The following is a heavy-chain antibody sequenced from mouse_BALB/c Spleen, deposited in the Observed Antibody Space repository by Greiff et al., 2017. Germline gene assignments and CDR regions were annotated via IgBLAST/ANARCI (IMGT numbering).Heavy chain of an antibody. CDR3: ARDDYDGYAMDY. V-gene: IGHV5-9-4*01. D-gene: IGHD2-4*01. J-gene: IGHJ4*01. Sequence: EVQLVESGGGLVKPGGSLKLSCAASGFTFSSYAMSWVRQSPEKRLEWVAEISSGGSYTYYPDTVTGRFTISRDNAKNTLYLEMSSLRSEDTAMYYCARDDYDGYAMDYWGQGTSVTVSS. CDR2: ISSGGSYT. CDR1: GFTFSSYA.